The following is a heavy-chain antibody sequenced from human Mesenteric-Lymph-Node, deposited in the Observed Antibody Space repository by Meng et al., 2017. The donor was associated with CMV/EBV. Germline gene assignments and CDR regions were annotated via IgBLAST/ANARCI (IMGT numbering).Heavy chain of an antibody. D-gene: IGHD3-3*01. CDR3: ARQEGTYDLWSGYLDP. CDR1: RYSFTTYW. V-gene: IGHV5-51*01. CDR2: IYPGDSDT. J-gene: IGHJ5*02. Sequence: KVSCKASRYSFTTYWIGWVRQMPGKGLEWMGIIYPGDSDTKYSPSFQGQVTISADKSITTAYLQWSSLKASDTAMYYCARQEGTYDLWSGYLDPWGQGTLVTVSS.